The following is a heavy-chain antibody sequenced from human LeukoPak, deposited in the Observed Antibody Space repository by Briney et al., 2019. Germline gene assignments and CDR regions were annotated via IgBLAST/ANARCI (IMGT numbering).Heavy chain of an antibody. J-gene: IGHJ3*02. CDR2: IYYSGST. V-gene: IGHV4-59*01. CDR1: GGFISSYY. D-gene: IGHD3-22*01. CDR3: ARDHPLYYYDSRAFDI. Sequence: PSETLSLTCTVSGGFISSYYWSWIRQPPGKGLEWIGYIYYSGSTNYNPSLKSRVTISVDTSKNQFSLKLSSVTAADTAVYYCARDHPLYYYDSRAFDIWGQGTMVTVSS.